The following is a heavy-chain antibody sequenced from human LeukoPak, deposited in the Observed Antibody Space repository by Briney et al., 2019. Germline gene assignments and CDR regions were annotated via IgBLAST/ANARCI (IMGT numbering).Heavy chain of an antibody. D-gene: IGHD6-6*01. CDR3: ARDLVPYSSSSKYYYYYMDV. CDR2: IYSGGST. CDR1: GFTVSSNY. V-gene: IGHV3-53*01. Sequence: PGGSLRLSCAASGFTVSSNYMSWVRRAPGKGLEWVSVIYSGGSTYYADSVKGRFTISRDTSKNTLYLQMNSLRVEDTAVYYCARDLVPYSSSSKYYYYYMDVWGKGTTVTVSS. J-gene: IGHJ6*03.